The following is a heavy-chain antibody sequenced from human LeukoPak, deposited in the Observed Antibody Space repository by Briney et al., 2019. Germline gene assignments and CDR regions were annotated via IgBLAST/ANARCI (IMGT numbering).Heavy chain of an antibody. CDR1: GGPFSGFF. Sequence: MTSETLSLTCANYGGPFSGFFWSWIRQPPGKGLEWIGEINDGGRTNYNPSLQSRVTIPRDTSKDQFSLQLTSVTAADTAVYYCAQASSYTEAIRYNPSWFGPWGQGTLVTVPS. CDR2: INDGGRT. J-gene: IGHJ5*02. D-gene: IGHD3-10*01. V-gene: IGHV4-34*01. CDR3: AQASSYTEAIRYNPSWFGP.